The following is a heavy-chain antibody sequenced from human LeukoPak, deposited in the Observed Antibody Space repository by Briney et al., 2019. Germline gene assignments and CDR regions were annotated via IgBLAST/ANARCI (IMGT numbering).Heavy chain of an antibody. Sequence: SETLSLTCAVYGGSFSGYYWSWIRQPPGKGLEWIGEINHSGSTNYNPSLKSRATISVDTSKNQFSLKLSSVTAADTAVYYCARGDSSSWFYFDYWGQGTLVTVSS. D-gene: IGHD6-13*01. V-gene: IGHV4-34*01. J-gene: IGHJ4*02. CDR1: GGSFSGYY. CDR2: INHSGST. CDR3: ARGDSSSWFYFDY.